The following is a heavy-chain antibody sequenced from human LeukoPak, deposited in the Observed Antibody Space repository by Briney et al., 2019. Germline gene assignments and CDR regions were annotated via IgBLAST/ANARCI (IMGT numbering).Heavy chain of an antibody. J-gene: IGHJ4*02. CDR3: ARMTTGHDS. D-gene: IGHD4-17*01. Sequence: SETLSLTCGVSGTSFSSYYWSWIRQTPGKGLEWIGEVNHSGYTNMNPSLKSRVTISVDTSKNQFSLMLTSVTAADTAVYFCARMTTGHDSWGQGTLVTVSS. CDR1: GTSFSSYY. V-gene: IGHV4-34*01. CDR2: VNHSGYT.